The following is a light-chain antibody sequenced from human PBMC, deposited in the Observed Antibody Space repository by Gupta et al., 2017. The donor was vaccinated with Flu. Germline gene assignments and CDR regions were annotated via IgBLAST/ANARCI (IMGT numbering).Light chain of an antibody. J-gene: IGLJ1*01. CDR1: SSDVGGYDY. Sequence: QSALTQPPSASGSPGQSVTISCTGTSSDVGGYDYVSWNQQHPGKAPKVMIYEVSKRPSGVPDRFSGSKSGNSVSLTVSGPQAEDEADYYCSSYAGNTYVFGTGTKVTGL. CDR3: SSYAGNTYV. V-gene: IGLV2-8*01. CDR2: EVS.